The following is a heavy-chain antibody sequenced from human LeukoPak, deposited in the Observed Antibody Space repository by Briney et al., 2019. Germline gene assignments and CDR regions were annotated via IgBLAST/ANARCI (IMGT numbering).Heavy chain of an antibody. J-gene: IGHJ4*02. CDR2: ISDDGSNK. Sequence: GGSLRLSCTASGFTYTTYAMHWVRQAPGKGLEWVAVISDDGSNKYYADSVKGRFTISRDNAKNSLYLQMNSLRAEDTAVYYCARAPWQQLVRWLLDYWGQGTLVTVSS. V-gene: IGHV3-30-3*01. D-gene: IGHD6-13*01. CDR1: GFTYTTYA. CDR3: ARAPWQQLVRWLLDY.